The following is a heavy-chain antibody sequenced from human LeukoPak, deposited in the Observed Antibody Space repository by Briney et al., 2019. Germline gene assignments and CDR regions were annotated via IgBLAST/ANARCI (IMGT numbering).Heavy chain of an antibody. V-gene: IGHV3-15*07. CDR1: GFTFSNAW. J-gene: IGHJ4*02. CDR2: IKSKTDGGTT. Sequence: PGGSLRLSCAASGFTFSNAWMNWVRQAPGKGLEWVGRIKSKTDGGTTDYAAPVKGRFTISRDDSKNTLYLQMNSLKTEDTAVYYCAKAEWPAGGNFDCWGQGTLVTVSS. D-gene: IGHD3-3*01. CDR3: AKAEWPAGGNFDC.